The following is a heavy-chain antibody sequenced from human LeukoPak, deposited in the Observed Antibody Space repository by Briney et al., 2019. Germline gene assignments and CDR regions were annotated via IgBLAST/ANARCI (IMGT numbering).Heavy chain of an antibody. Sequence: ASVKVSRKSSGYTLTSYAIHWVRQAPGQGREGVGWINADNGNKKYSQKLQGRVTITRDTSASTAYMELSSLRSEDTAVYYCAREGGVNIVVVPAARGTSIDYWGQGTLVTVSS. CDR1: GYTLTSYA. D-gene: IGHD2-2*01. CDR2: INADNGNK. J-gene: IGHJ4*02. V-gene: IGHV1-3*01. CDR3: AREGGVNIVVVPAARGTSIDY.